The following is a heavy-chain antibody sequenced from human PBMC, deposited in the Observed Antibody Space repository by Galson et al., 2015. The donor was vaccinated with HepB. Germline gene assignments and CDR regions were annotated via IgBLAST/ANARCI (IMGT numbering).Heavy chain of an antibody. J-gene: IGHJ4*02. D-gene: IGHD5-12*01. V-gene: IGHV3-53*01. Sequence: SLRLSCAASGLIVTSHYMSWVRQAPGEGLEWVSVIYSGGDTYYADSVKGRFTISRDNSKNTVYLQMNSLRAEDTAMYYCARGYSKSWYSGLGYWGQGTLVTVSS. CDR1: GLIVTSHY. CDR2: IYSGGDT. CDR3: ARGYSKSWYSGLGY.